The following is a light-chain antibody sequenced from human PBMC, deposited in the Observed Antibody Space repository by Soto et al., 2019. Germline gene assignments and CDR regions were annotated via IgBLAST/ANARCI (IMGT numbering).Light chain of an antibody. Sequence: EIVLTQSPGTLSLSPGERATLSCRASQSVSSSFLAWYQQKPGQAPRLLIYGASIRATGIPDRFSGSGSGTDFTLTISRLEPEDFVVYYCQQYGSSPPWTFGQGTKVEIK. J-gene: IGKJ1*01. CDR2: GAS. CDR1: QSVSSSF. CDR3: QQYGSSPPWT. V-gene: IGKV3-20*01.